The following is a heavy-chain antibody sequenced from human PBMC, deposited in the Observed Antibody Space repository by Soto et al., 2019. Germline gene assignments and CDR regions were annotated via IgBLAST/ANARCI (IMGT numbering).Heavy chain of an antibody. V-gene: IGHV1-69*01. J-gene: IGHJ4*02. Sequence: QVRLVQSGAEVKKPGSSVKVSCKASGYTFSSYTINWVRQAPGQGLELMGGVIPVFNSATYAQKFQGRVTITADESTSTAYLELRSLRSEDTAVYNCARVGDGNQRPFDYWGQGTLVTVSS. CDR3: ARVGDGNQRPFDY. D-gene: IGHD6-25*01. CDR2: VIPVFNSA. CDR1: GYTFSSYT.